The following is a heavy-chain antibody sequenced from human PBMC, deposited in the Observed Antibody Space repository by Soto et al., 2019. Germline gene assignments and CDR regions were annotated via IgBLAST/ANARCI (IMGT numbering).Heavy chain of an antibody. V-gene: IGHV4-59*01. Sequence: SETLSLTCTGSCGSISSYYWSWIRQPPGKGLEWIGYIYYSGSTNYNPSLKSRVTISVDTSKNQFSLKLSSVTAADTAVYYCARVGGCSGGSCYSSGYYYYGMDVWGQGTTVTVSS. CDR2: IYYSGST. CDR1: CGSISSYY. J-gene: IGHJ6*02. CDR3: ARVGGCSGGSCYSSGYYYYGMDV. D-gene: IGHD2-15*01.